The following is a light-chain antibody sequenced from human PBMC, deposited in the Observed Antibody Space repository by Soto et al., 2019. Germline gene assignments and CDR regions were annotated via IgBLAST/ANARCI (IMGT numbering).Light chain of an antibody. CDR3: QQYEKWPPSIT. J-gene: IGKJ5*01. CDR1: QPVNNN. CDR2: GVS. V-gene: IGKV3-15*01. Sequence: QSPATLSASPGDRATLSCRASQPVNNNLAWYQHKPGQAPRLLIYGVSTRATGISARFSGGGSVTEFTLTISSLQSEDFAVYYCQQYEKWPPSITFGQGTRLEIK.